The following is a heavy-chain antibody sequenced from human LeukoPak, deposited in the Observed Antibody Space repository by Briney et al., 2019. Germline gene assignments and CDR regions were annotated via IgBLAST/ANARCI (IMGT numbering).Heavy chain of an antibody. J-gene: IGHJ4*02. CDR2: ISYDGSNK. D-gene: IGHD3-22*01. CDR1: GFTFSSYA. Sequence: PGRSLRLSCAASGFTFSSYAMHWVRQAPGKGLEWVAVISYDGSNKYYADSVKGRFTISRDNSKNTLYLQMNSLRAEDTAVYYCAIGGMTMITDWGQGTLVTVSS. CDR3: AIGGMTMITD. V-gene: IGHV3-30-3*01.